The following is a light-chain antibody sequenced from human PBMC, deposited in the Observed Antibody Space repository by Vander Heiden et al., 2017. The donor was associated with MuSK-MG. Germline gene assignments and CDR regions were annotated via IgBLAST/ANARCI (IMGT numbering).Light chain of an antibody. CDR1: QSVSSN. V-gene: IGKV3-15*01. CDR3: RQYNNWPRT. CDR2: GTS. J-gene: IGKJ1*01. Sequence: EIVMTQSPATPSVSPGERATVSCRASQSVSSNLAWYQRKPGQAPRHRIYGTSTRTTGIPARIRGSGSGTEFTLTIGSLQSEDFAVYYCRQYNNWPRTFGQGTKVEIK.